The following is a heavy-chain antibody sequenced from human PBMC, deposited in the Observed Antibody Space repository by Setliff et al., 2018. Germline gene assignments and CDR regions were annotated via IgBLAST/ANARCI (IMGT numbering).Heavy chain of an antibody. D-gene: IGHD3-22*01. CDR1: GYTFTGYY. V-gene: IGHV1-2*04. Sequence: ASVKVSCKASGYTFTGYYMHWVRQAPGQGLEWMGWINPNSGGTNYAQKFQGWVTMTRDTSISTAYMELSRLRSDDTAVYYCARARDDWVYYDSSGYYSYYYYGMDVWGQGTTVTVSS. J-gene: IGHJ6*02. CDR2: INPNSGGT. CDR3: ARARDDWVYYDSSGYYSYYYYGMDV.